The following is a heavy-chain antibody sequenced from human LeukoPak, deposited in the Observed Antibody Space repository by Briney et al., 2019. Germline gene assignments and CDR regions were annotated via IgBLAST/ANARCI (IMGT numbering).Heavy chain of an antibody. Sequence: GGSLRLSCAASGFTFSSYWMSWVRQAPGKGLEWVANIKQDGSEKYYVDSVKGRFTISRDNAKNSLYLQMNSLRAEDTAVYYCANSDILTGYTPFDYWGQGTLVTVSS. CDR1: GFTFSSYW. V-gene: IGHV3-7*01. J-gene: IGHJ4*02. CDR2: IKQDGSEK. CDR3: ANSDILTGYTPFDY. D-gene: IGHD3-9*01.